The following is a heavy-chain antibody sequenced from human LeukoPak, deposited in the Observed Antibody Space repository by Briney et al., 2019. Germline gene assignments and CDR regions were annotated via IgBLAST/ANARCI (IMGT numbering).Heavy chain of an antibody. CDR2: INPSGGST. D-gene: IGHD6-13*01. V-gene: IGHV1-46*01. Sequence: GASVKVSCKASGYTFTCYYMHWVRQAPGQGLEWMGIINPSGGSTSYAQKFQGRVTMTRDTSTSTVYMELSSLRSEDTAVYYCARAGSSWYVRDYYYGMDVWGQGTTVTVSS. J-gene: IGHJ6*02. CDR3: ARAGSSWYVRDYYYGMDV. CDR1: GYTFTCYY.